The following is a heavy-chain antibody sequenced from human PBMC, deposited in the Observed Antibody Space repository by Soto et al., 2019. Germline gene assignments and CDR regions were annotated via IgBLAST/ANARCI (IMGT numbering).Heavy chain of an antibody. CDR2: IITSGGST. Sequence: EVQLLESGGGLVQPGGSLRLSCAASGFTFSNYAMSWVRQAPGKGLEWVSTIITSGGSTYSADSVKGRFTISRDNSKNTLYLQTNSLRAEDTAVYYCARDGLGAYTYGSYYFDYWGQGNLVTVSS. CDR1: GFTFSNYA. V-gene: IGHV3-23*01. J-gene: IGHJ4*02. CDR3: ARDGLGAYTYGSYYFDY. D-gene: IGHD5-18*01.